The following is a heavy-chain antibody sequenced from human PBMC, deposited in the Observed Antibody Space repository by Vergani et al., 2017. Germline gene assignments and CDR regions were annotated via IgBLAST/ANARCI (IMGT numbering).Heavy chain of an antibody. D-gene: IGHD1-7*01. Sequence: QVQLVQSGAEVKKPGSSVKVSCKASGGTFSSYAISWVRQARGQGLEWMGGIIPIFGTANYAQKFQGRVTITADESTSTAYMELSSLRSEDTAVYYCARVGPTGTTVFDAFDIWGQGTMVTVSS. CDR3: ARVGPTGTTVFDAFDI. CDR2: IIPIFGTA. J-gene: IGHJ3*02. V-gene: IGHV1-69*01. CDR1: GGTFSSYA.